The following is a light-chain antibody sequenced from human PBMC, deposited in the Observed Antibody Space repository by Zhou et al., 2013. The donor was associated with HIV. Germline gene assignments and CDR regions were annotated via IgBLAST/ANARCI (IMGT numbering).Light chain of an antibody. CDR3: QQRSNWPPLT. J-gene: IGKJ4*01. Sequence: EIVLTQSPTILSLSPGERATLSCRASQSISNYLAWYQQKGGQAPRLLIFDASNRATGIPARFSGSGSGTDFTLTISSLQPEDFAVYYCQQRSNWPPLTFGGGTKVEIK. CDR1: QSISNY. V-gene: IGKV3-11*01. CDR2: DAS.